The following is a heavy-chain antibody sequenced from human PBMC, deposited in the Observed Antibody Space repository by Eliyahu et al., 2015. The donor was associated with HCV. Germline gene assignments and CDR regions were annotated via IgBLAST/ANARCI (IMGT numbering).Heavy chain of an antibody. V-gene: IGHV3-21*01. CDR1: GXXFSXXX. J-gene: IGHJ6*02. D-gene: IGHD1-26*01. CDR3: AREGEWELQYYYYGMDV. CDR2: ISSSXSYI. Sequence: EVQLVESGGGLVKPGGSLRLSCAASGXXFSXXXMNWVRQAPGKGREGVSSISSSXSYIYYADSVKGRFTISRDNAKNSLYLQMNSLRAEDTAVYYCAREGEWELQYYYYGMDVWGQGTTVTVSS.